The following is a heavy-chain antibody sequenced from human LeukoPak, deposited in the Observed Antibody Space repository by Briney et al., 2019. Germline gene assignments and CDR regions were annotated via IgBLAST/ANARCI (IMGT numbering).Heavy chain of an antibody. V-gene: IGHV1-2*02. D-gene: IGHD5-18*01. J-gene: IGHJ6*02. CDR2: INPNSGGT. CDR3: ARKADTAMVYYYGMDV. Sequence: ASVKVSCKASGYTFTGYYMHWVRQAPGQGLEWMGWINPNSGGTNYAQKFQGRVTMTRDTSISTAYMELSRLRSDDTAVYYCARKADTAMVYYYGMDVWGQGTTVTLSS. CDR1: GYTFTGYY.